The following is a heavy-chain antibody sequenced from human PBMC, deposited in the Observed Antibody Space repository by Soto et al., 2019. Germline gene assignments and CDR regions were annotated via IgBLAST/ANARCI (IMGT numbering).Heavy chain of an antibody. V-gene: IGHV3-23*01. J-gene: IGHJ3*02. CDR2: ISRSGSST. D-gene: IGHD3-9*01. CDR1: GFTFSSYA. CDR3: AKSSGTMGLYFDWDDAFDI. Sequence: EVQLLESGGGLVQPGGSLRLSCAASGFTFSSYAMSWVRQAPGKGLEWVSAISRSGSSTYYAASVKGRFTISRDNSKITLYLLMNSLRAEDTAVYYCAKSSGTMGLYFDWDDAFDIWGQGTMVTVSS.